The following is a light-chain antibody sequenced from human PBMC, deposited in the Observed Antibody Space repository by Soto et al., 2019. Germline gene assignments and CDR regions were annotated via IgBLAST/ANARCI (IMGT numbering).Light chain of an antibody. V-gene: IGLV2-14*03. Sequence: QSVLTQPASVSGSPGQTIAISCTGTSSDVGAYDYVSWYQQHPDKAPKLIIYEVSHRPAVVANRFSASKYVNTAPLTIAGLQTEDAADYYRASHTTSNTRVFGTGTKLTVL. CDR1: SSDVGAYDY. CDR3: ASHTTSNTRV. CDR2: EVS. J-gene: IGLJ1*01.